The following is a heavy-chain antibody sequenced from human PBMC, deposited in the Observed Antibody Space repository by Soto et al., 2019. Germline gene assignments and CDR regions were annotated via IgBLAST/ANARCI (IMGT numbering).Heavy chain of an antibody. V-gene: IGHV4-4*02. CDR1: GGSISSSNW. J-gene: IGHJ4*02. Sequence: QVQLQESGPGLVKPSGTLSLTCAVSGGSISSSNWWSWVRQPPGKGLEWIGEIYHSGSTNYNPSLKSRVPTSVDKPKNQFSRKLGSVTAADTAVYYGAIDAPPRYYDSSGYYKWGQGTLVTVSS. CDR3: AIDAPPRYYDSSGYYK. D-gene: IGHD3-22*01. CDR2: IYHSGST.